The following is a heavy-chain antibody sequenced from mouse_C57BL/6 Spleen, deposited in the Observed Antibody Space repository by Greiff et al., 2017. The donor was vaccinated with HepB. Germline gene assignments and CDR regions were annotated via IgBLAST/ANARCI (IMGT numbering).Heavy chain of an antibody. CDR1: GYSFSSSW. CDR3: ARHGTTVVPYFDY. Sequence: VQLQESGPELVKPGASVKISCKASGYSFSSSWMNWVKQRPGNGLEWIGRIYPGDGDTNYNGKFKGKATLTADKSSSTAYMQLSSLTSEDSAVYFCARHGTTVVPYFDYWGQGTTLTVSS. J-gene: IGHJ2*01. D-gene: IGHD1-1*01. V-gene: IGHV1-82*01. CDR2: IYPGDGDT.